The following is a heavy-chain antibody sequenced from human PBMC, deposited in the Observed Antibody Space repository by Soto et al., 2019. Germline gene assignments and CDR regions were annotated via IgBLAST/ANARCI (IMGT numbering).Heavy chain of an antibody. CDR3: AILPIVVVVAASP. CDR1: GFTFSSYA. D-gene: IGHD2-15*01. V-gene: IGHV3-23*01. CDR2: ISGSGGST. J-gene: IGHJ5*02. Sequence: EVPVLESGGGLVQPGGSLRLSCAASGFTFSSYAMSWVRQAPGKGLEWVSAISGSGGSTYYADSVKGRFTISRDNSKNTLYLQMNSLRAEDTAVYYCAILPIVVVVAASPWGQGTLVTVSS.